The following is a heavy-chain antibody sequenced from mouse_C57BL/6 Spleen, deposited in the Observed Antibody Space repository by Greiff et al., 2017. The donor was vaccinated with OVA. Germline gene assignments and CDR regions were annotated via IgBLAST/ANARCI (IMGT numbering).Heavy chain of an antibody. V-gene: IGHV1-55*01. CDR3: AREGSFIYYCGSSSAWFAY. CDR1: VYTFTSYW. CDR2: IYPGSGST. J-gene: IGHJ3*01. Sequence: QVQLQQPGAELVQPGASVKMSCKASVYTFTSYWITWVKQRPGQGLEWIGVIYPGSGSTNYNEKFKSKATLTVDTSSSTAYMQLSSLTSEDSAVYYCAREGSFIYYCGSSSAWFAYWGQGTLVTVSA. D-gene: IGHD1-1*01.